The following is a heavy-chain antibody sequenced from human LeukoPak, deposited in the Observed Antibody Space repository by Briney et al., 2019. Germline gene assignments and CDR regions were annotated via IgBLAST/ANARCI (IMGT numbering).Heavy chain of an antibody. CDR3: AGPGIAVAGSEEI. J-gene: IGHJ4*02. V-gene: IGHV4-34*01. CDR1: GGSFSGYY. CDR2: INHSGST. Sequence: PSETLSLTCAVYGGSFSGYYWSWIRQPPGKGLEWIGEINHSGSTNYNPSLKSRVTISVDTSKNQFSLKLSSVTAADTAVYYCAGPGIAVAGSEEIWGQGTLVTVSS. D-gene: IGHD6-19*01.